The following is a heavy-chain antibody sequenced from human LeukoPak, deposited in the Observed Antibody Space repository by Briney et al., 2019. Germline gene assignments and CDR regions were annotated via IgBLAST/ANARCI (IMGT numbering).Heavy chain of an antibody. V-gene: IGHV3-30*19. CDR1: GFTFSSYG. D-gene: IGHD5-24*01. CDR2: ISYDGSNK. Sequence: GRSLRLSCAASGFTFSSYGMHWVRQAPSKGLEWVAVISYDGSNKYYADSVKGRFTISRDNSKNTLYLQMNSLRAEDTAVYYCARTRRWLQFDIDYWGQGTLVTVSS. J-gene: IGHJ4*02. CDR3: ARTRRWLQFDIDY.